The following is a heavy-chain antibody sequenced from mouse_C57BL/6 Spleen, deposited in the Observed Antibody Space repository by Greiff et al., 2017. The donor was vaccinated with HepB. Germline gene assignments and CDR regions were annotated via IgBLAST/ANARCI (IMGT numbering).Heavy chain of an antibody. CDR1: GFTFTDYY. Sequence: DVMLVESGGGLVQPGGSLSLSCAASGFTFTDYYMSWVRQPPGKALEWLGFIRNKANGYTTEYSASVKGRFTISRDNSQSILYLQMNALRAEDSATYYCARFYGYDGLDYWGQGTTLTVSS. CDR2: IRNKANGYTT. J-gene: IGHJ2*01. D-gene: IGHD2-2*01. CDR3: ARFYGYDGLDY. V-gene: IGHV7-3*01.